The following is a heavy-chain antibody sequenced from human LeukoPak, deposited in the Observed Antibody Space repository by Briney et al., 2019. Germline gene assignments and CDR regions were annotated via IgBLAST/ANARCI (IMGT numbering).Heavy chain of an antibody. CDR2: IKSKTDGVTT. CDR3: TTIYYYDSSGYFRLDY. D-gene: IGHD3-22*01. CDR1: GFTFSNAW. Sequence: GGSLRLSCAASGFTFSNAWMSWVRQAPGKGLEWVGRIKSKTDGVTTYYDATVKGRFTISRSDSKNTLYLQMNRLKTEDTAVYYCTTIYYYDSSGYFRLDYWGQGTLVTVSS. J-gene: IGHJ4*02. V-gene: IGHV3-15*01.